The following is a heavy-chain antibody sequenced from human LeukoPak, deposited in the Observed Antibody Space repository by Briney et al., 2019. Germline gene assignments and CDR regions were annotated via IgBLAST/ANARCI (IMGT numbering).Heavy chain of an antibody. CDR2: ISPSGDIT. CDR1: GFTFDDYG. V-gene: IGHV3-23*01. Sequence: GGSLRLFCAASGFTFDDYGMSWVRQAPGKGLEWVSGISPSGDITYYTDSVRGRFTISRDNFKNTLSLQVNSLRAEDTAMYYGAKDDDWGRYKHWGQGTLVTVSS. J-gene: IGHJ1*01. CDR3: AKDDDWGRYKH. D-gene: IGHD3-16*01.